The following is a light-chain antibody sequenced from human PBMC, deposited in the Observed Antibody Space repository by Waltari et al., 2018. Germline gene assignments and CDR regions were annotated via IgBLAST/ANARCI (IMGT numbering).Light chain of an antibody. CDR1: QSVTRA. J-gene: IGKJ1*01. V-gene: IGKV3-20*01. CDR3: QHYVRLPAT. CDR2: GAS. Sequence: EILSTQSPGTPSLSPGERATLSCRASQSVTRALACYQQKPGQAPRLLIYGASNRATGIPDRFSGSGSGTDFSLTISRLEPEDVAVYYCQHYVRLPATFGQGTKVEIK.